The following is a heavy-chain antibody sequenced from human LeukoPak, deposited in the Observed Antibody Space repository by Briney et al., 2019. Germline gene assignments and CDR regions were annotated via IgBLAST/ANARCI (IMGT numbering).Heavy chain of an antibody. CDR2: ISAYNGNT. D-gene: IGHD2-15*01. CDR1: GYTFTSYG. CDR3: ARDLYCSGGSCYGGFFDY. V-gene: IGHV1-18*01. Sequence: GASVKVSCKASGYTFTSYGISWVRQAPGQGLEWMGWISAYNGNTNYAQKLQGRVTMTTDTSTSTAYMELRSLRSDDTAVYYCARDLYCSGGSCYGGFFDYWGQGTLVTVSS. J-gene: IGHJ4*02.